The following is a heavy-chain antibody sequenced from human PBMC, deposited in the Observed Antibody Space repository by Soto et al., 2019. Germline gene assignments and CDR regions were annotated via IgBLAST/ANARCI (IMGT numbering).Heavy chain of an antibody. D-gene: IGHD3-22*01. CDR1: GFTFSSYA. CDR3: AKTYYYDSSGYYQNWFDP. J-gene: IGHJ5*02. V-gene: IGHV3-30-3*02. Sequence: SGGSLRLSCAASGFTFSSYAMHWIRQAPGKGLEWVAIISFDGSNEYYADSVKGRFTISRDNSKNTLYLQVSSLRAEDTAVYYCAKTYYYDSSGYYQNWFDPWGQGTLVTVSS. CDR2: ISFDGSNE.